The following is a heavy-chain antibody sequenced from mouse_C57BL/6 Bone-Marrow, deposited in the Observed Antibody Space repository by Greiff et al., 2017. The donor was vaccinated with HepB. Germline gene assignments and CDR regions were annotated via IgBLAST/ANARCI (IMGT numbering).Heavy chain of an antibody. CDR1: GYTFTSYW. Sequence: QVQLQQPGAELVMPGASVKLSCKASGYTFTSYWMHWVKQRPGQGLEWIGEIDPSDSYTNYNQKFKGKSTLTVDKSSSPAYMQLSSLTSEDSAVYYCASEGLDSSGAWFAYWGQGTLVTVSA. D-gene: IGHD3-2*02. J-gene: IGHJ3*01. CDR2: IDPSDSYT. CDR3: ASEGLDSSGAWFAY. V-gene: IGHV1-69*01.